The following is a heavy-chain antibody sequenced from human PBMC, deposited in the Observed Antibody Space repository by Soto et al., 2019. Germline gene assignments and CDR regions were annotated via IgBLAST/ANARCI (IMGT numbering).Heavy chain of an antibody. Sequence: PGGSLRLSCAASGFTFSSYGMHWVRQAPGKGLEWVAVISYDGSNKYYADSVKGRFTISRDNSKNTLYLQMNSLRAEDTAVYYCAKGAGGTIFATFDYWGQGTLVTVSS. D-gene: IGHD3-3*01. V-gene: IGHV3-30*18. CDR1: GFTFSSYG. CDR3: AKGAGGTIFATFDY. J-gene: IGHJ4*02. CDR2: ISYDGSNK.